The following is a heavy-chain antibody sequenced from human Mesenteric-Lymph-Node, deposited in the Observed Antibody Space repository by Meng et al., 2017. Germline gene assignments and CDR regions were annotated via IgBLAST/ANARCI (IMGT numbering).Heavy chain of an antibody. Sequence: GQLQQWGAGLLKPSETLSLTVAVSGGSFSVYYWSWIRQPPGEGLEWIGDINHSGTTNYNPSLKSRVTISVDTSKNQFSLKLSSVTAADTAVYYCARVGQWLPIDYWGQGTLVTVSS. CDR2: INHSGTT. D-gene: IGHD6-19*01. CDR1: GGSFSVYY. J-gene: IGHJ4*02. V-gene: IGHV4-34*01. CDR3: ARVGQWLPIDY.